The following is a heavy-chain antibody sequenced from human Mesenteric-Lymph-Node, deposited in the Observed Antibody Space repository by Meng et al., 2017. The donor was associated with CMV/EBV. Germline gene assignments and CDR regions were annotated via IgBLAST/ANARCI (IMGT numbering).Heavy chain of an antibody. D-gene: IGHD3-9*01. J-gene: IGHJ4*02. CDR2: IIPIFGTA. Sequence: KAPGGTFSTYAISWVRQAPGQGLEWMGGIIPIFGTANYEKKCQGRVTITADKSTSTAYMELSSLRSEDTAVYYCAGYDILTGSGWVDYWGQGTLVTVSS. CDR3: AGYDILTGSGWVDY. CDR1: GGTFSTYA. V-gene: IGHV1-69*06.